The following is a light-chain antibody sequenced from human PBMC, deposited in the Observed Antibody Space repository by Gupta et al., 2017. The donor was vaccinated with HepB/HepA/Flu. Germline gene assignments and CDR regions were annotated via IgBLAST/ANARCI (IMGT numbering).Light chain of an antibody. CDR3: AAWDDSLDGYV. Sequence: QSVLTQSPSASGTPRQRVTIPCSGRNFNIESTTVNWYKQLTGTAPKLLIYSNNQRPSGVPDRFSGSKSGTSASLDISGLQSEDEADYYCAAWDDSLDGYVFGTGTKVTVL. V-gene: IGLV1-44*01. CDR1: NFNIESTT. CDR2: SNN. J-gene: IGLJ1*01.